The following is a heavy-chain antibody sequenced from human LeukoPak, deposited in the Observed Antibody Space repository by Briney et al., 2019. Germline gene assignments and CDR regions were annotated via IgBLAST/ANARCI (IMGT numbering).Heavy chain of an antibody. CDR3: AKFAGATDPLFDY. V-gene: IGHV3-30*18. D-gene: IGHD1-26*01. Sequence: PGGPLRLSCVASGFTFSSYGMHWVRQAPGKGLEWVAVISYDGSNKYYADSVKGRFTISRDNSKNTLCLQMNSLRAEDTAVYYCAKFAGATDPLFDYWGQGTLVTVSS. CDR2: ISYDGSNK. J-gene: IGHJ4*02. CDR1: GFTFSSYG.